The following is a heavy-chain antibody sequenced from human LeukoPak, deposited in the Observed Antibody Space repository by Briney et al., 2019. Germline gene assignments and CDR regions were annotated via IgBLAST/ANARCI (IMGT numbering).Heavy chain of an antibody. V-gene: IGHV1-8*01. CDR2: MNPNSGNT. Sequence: GASVKVSCKASGYTFTSYDINWVRQATGQGLEWMGWMNPNSGNTGYAQKFRGRVTMTRNTSISTAYMELSSLRSEDTAVYYCARAPTRITMVRGVGGYWGQGTLVTVSS. D-gene: IGHD3-10*01. J-gene: IGHJ4*02. CDR3: ARAPTRITMVRGVGGY. CDR1: GYTFTSYD.